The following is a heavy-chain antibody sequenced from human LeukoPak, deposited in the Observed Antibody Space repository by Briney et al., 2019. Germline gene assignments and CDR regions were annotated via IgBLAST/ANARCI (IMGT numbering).Heavy chain of an antibody. CDR1: GGSISRYY. D-gene: IGHD2-15*01. CDR3: EMCRGYYYMDV. J-gene: IGHJ6*03. Sequence: SETLSLTCTVSGGSISRYYWSWIRQPPGPGLEWIGYIYYSGSTNYNPSLKSRVTISLDTSKNQFSLNLSSVTAAERAVYYCEMCRGYYYMDVWGKGTRSPSP. V-gene: IGHV4-59*01. CDR2: IYYSGST.